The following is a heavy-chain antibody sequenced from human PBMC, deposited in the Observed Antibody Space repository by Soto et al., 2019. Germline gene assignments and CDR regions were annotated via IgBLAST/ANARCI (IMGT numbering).Heavy chain of an antibody. CDR1: GFTIDDYA. V-gene: IGHV3-9*01. CDR2: ISSNSDTI. D-gene: IGHD1-26*01. J-gene: IGHJ4*02. CDR3: VKDMKWGGMTTIPYFDS. Sequence: EVQLVESGGGLVQPGRSLRLSCAASGFTIDDYAMHWVRQVPGKGLEWGSGISSNSDTIDYADSVKGRFTVSRDNAKNSLFLQMNSLRPEETALYYCVKDMKWGGMTTIPYFDSWGQGTLVTVSS.